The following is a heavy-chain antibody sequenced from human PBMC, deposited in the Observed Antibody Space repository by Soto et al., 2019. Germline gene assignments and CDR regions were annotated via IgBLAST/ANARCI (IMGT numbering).Heavy chain of an antibody. CDR1: GFTFSDYA. J-gene: IGHJ4*02. Sequence: GVSLRLSCAASGFTFSDYAMYWVRQAPGKGLEWVAVISYDGSNKYYAGSVKGRFTISRDNSENTLYLQMRAEDTAVYYCARGDASYKVHRSGSPAFDYCGQGTLVPVSA. CDR3: ARGDASYKVHRSGSPAFDY. V-gene: IGHV3-30-3*01. D-gene: IGHD6-25*01. CDR2: ISYDGSNK.